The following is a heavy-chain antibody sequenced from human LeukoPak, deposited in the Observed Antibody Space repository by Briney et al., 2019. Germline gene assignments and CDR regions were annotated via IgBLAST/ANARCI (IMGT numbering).Heavy chain of an antibody. CDR2: INPNSGGT. Sequence: GASVKVSCKASGYTFTSYGISWVRQAPGQGLEWMGWINPNSGGTNYAQKFQGRVTMTRDTSISTAYMELSRLRSDDTAVYYCARGIRGPSPAQGRYYYYYMDVWGKGTTVTVSS. CDR1: GYTFTSYG. J-gene: IGHJ6*03. V-gene: IGHV1-2*02. CDR3: ARGIRGPSPAQGRYYYYYMDV. D-gene: IGHD2-2*01.